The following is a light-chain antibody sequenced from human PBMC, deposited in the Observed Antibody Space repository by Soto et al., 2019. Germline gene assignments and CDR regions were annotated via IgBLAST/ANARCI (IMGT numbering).Light chain of an antibody. Sequence: EVGLTQSPATLSLSPGERATPSCRASQSVSSYLAWYQQKPGQAPRLLIYDASNRATGIPARFSGSGSGTDFTLTISSLEPEDFAVYYCQQRSNWPPWTFGQGTKVDIK. CDR2: DAS. CDR1: QSVSSY. V-gene: IGKV3-11*01. J-gene: IGKJ1*01. CDR3: QQRSNWPPWT.